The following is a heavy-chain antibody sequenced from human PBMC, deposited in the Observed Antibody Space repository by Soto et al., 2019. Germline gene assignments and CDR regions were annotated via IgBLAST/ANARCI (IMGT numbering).Heavy chain of an antibody. CDR1: GFTFINAW. CDR3: TRDGTITFGGVLVPNWFDP. Sequence: GGSLRLSCAASGFTFINAWMSWVRQAPGKGLEWVGRIKSKTAGGTTDYAAPVKGRFTISRDDSKNTLYLQMNSLKTEDTAVYYCTRDGTITFGGVLVPNWFDPWGQGTLVTAPQ. J-gene: IGHJ5*02. V-gene: IGHV3-15*01. D-gene: IGHD3-16*02. CDR2: IKSKTAGGTT.